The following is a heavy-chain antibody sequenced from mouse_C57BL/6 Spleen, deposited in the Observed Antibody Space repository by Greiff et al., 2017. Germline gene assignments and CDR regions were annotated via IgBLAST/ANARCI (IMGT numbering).Heavy chain of an antibody. CDR3: ARQEDGYSWFAY. CDR2: ISNGGGST. J-gene: IGHJ3*01. D-gene: IGHD2-3*01. CDR1: GFTFSDYY. Sequence: EVMLVESGGGLVQPGGSLKLSCAASGFTFSDYYMYWVRQTPEKRLEWVAYISNGGGSTYYPDTVKGRFTISRDNAKNPLYLQMRRLKSEDTAMYYCARQEDGYSWFAYWGQGTLVTVSA. V-gene: IGHV5-12*01.